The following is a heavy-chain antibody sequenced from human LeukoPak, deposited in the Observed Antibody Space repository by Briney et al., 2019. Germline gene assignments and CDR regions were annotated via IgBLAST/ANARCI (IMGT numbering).Heavy chain of an antibody. Sequence: ECGPTRANPTQILTLTCAFSGFSLTTSGVDVGWIRQPPGQALEWLAIIYWDDDKRYSPSLKSRLTITKDISKNQVVLTMTNMDPVDTATYYCAHSDIKYSFNYWGQGTLVTVSS. CDR2: IYWDDDK. D-gene: IGHD1-1*01. CDR1: GFSLTTSGVD. J-gene: IGHJ4*02. V-gene: IGHV2-5*02. CDR3: AHSDIKYSFNY.